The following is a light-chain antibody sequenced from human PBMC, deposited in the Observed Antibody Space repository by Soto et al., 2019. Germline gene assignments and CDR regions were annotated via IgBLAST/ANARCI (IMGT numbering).Light chain of an antibody. Sequence: EIVMTQSPATLSVSPGERATLSCRASRSVSSNLAWYQQKPGQAPRLLMYGASTRATGIPARFSGSGSGTDFTLTINTLEPEDFAVYFCQQYDRSPETFGPGTKV. CDR1: RSVSSN. V-gene: IGKV3-15*01. CDR3: QQYDRSPET. CDR2: GAS. J-gene: IGKJ3*01.